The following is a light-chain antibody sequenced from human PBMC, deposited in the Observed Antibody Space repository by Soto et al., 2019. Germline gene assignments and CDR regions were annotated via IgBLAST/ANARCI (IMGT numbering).Light chain of an antibody. V-gene: IGLV2-14*01. Sequence: QSALTQPASVSGSPGQSITISCTGTSSDVGGYKYVSWYQQHPGTAPKLMIYEVSHRPSGVSNRFSGSKSGNTASLTISGLQAEDEADYYCSSYTRSSKVVFGGGTKLTVL. CDR1: SSDVGGYKY. J-gene: IGLJ2*01. CDR3: SSYTRSSKVV. CDR2: EVS.